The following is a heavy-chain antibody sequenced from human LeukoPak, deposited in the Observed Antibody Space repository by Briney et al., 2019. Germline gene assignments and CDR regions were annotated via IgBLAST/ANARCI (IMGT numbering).Heavy chain of an antibody. CDR3: ARPYSSGWSFDY. CDR1: GGTFSSYA. D-gene: IGHD6-19*01. Sequence: SVKVSCKASGGTFSSYAISWVRQAPGQGLEWMGGIIPIFGTANYAQKFQGRVTITADESTSTAYMELSSLRSEDTAVFYCARPYSSGWSFDYWGQGTLVTVSS. J-gene: IGHJ4*02. V-gene: IGHV1-69*13. CDR2: IIPIFGTA.